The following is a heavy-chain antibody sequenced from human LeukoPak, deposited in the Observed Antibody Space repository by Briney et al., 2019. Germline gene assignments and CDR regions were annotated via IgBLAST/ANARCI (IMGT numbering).Heavy chain of an antibody. CDR2: IYNSGST. J-gene: IGHJ6*02. V-gene: IGHV4-39*01. CDR3: ARYCTSTSCYLPYYYGLDG. D-gene: IGHD2-2*01. CDR1: GGSISSSYYC. Sequence: SETLSLTCTVSGGSISSSYYCWGWIRQPPGKGLEWIGSIYNSGSTYYNPSLKSRLTISVDTYKNQFSLKLSSVTAADSPVYYCARYCTSTSCYLPYYYGLDGWGQGTTVTVSS.